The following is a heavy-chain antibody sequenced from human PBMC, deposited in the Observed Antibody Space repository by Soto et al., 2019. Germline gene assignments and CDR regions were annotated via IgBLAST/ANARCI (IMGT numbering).Heavy chain of an antibody. CDR3: ARGRTSSLDY. CDR1: GFTFSSYW. CDR2: MNSDGSST. Sequence: GGSLRLSCAASGFTFSSYWMHWVRQAPGKGLVWVSRMNSDGSSTSYADSVKDRFTISRDNAKNTLYLQMSSLRAEDTAVYYCARGRTSSLDYWGQGMLVTVSS. V-gene: IGHV3-74*01. J-gene: IGHJ4*02.